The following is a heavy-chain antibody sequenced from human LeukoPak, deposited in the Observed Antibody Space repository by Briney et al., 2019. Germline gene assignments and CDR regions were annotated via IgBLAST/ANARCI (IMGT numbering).Heavy chain of an antibody. CDR3: ASGRYSSDVRFDY. Sequence: PGGSLRLSCAASGFTFSIYGMSWVRQAPGKGLEWVSAISGSGVSTYYADSVKGRFTISRDNSKNTLYLQMNSLRAEDTAVYYCASGRYSSDVRFDYWGQGTLVTVSS. V-gene: IGHV3-23*01. CDR1: GFTFSIYG. CDR2: ISGSGVST. D-gene: IGHD6-19*01. J-gene: IGHJ4*02.